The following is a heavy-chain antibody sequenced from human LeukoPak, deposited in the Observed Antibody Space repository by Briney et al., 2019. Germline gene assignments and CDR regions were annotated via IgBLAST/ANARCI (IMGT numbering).Heavy chain of an antibody. CDR1: GDSIGSSSYY. J-gene: IGHJ6*02. CDR2: INHSGST. V-gene: IGHV4-39*07. CDR3: ARVHYYDSSGYRHPYYYYGMDV. Sequence: PSETLSLTCTVSGDSIGSSSYYWGWIRQPPGKGLEWIGEINHSGSTNYNPSLKSRVTISVDTSKNQFSLKLSSVTAADTAVYYCARVHYYDSSGYRHPYYYYGMDVWGQGTTVTVSS. D-gene: IGHD3-22*01.